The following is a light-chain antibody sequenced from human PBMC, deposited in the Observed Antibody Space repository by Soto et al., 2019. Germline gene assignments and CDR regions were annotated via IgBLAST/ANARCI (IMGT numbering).Light chain of an antibody. CDR2: GAS. Sequence: EIVMTQSPATLSVSPGERATLSCRASQSVSSNLAWYQQKPGQAPRLLTYGASTRATDVPARFSGTGSGTEFTLTISSLQSEDFAVYHCQQYSNRLMTFGQGTRLEIK. V-gene: IGKV3-15*01. CDR3: QQYSNRLMT. J-gene: IGKJ5*01. CDR1: QSVSSN.